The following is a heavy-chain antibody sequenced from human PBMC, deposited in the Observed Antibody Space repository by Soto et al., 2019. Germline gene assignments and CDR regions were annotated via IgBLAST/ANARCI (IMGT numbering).Heavy chain of an antibody. CDR2: IYGHGNE. V-gene: IGHV2-5*01. D-gene: IGHD1-26*01. CDR3: AHLSYGGTYYFAS. CDR1: GFSLTTSAAG. Sequence: QITLKESGPTLVKPTQNLTVTCSFSGFSLTTSAAGVGWIRQTPGKALEWLAVIYGHGNEQYSPTMKNRLTITKDTSKIQVVLTMTNMDPLDTATYYCAHLSYGGTYYFASWGQGTLVTVSS. J-gene: IGHJ4*02.